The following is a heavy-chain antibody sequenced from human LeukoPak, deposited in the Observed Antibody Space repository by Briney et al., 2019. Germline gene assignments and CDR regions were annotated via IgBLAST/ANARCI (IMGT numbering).Heavy chain of an antibody. CDR2: ISSSSSYI. J-gene: IGHJ4*02. V-gene: IGHV3-21*01. D-gene: IGHD5-18*01. Sequence: GGSLRLSCAASGFTFSGYSMNWVRQAPGKGLEWVSSISSSSSYIYYADSVKGRFTISRDNAKNSLYLQMNSLRAEDTAVYYCARVNTAMVTAEIDYWGQGTLVTVSS. CDR1: GFTFSGYS. CDR3: ARVNTAMVTAEIDY.